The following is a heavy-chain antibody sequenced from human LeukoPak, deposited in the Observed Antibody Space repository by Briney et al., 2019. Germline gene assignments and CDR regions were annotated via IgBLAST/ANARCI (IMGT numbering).Heavy chain of an antibody. J-gene: IGHJ4*02. V-gene: IGHV3-21*01. CDR1: GFTFSNAW. D-gene: IGHD6-19*01. CDR3: ARFSSGDY. Sequence: PGGSLRLSCAASGFTFSNAWMNWVRQAPGKGLEWVSSISSSSSYIYYADSVKGRFTISRDNAKNSLYLQMNSLRAEDTAVYYCARFSSGDYWGQGTLVTVSS. CDR2: ISSSSSYI.